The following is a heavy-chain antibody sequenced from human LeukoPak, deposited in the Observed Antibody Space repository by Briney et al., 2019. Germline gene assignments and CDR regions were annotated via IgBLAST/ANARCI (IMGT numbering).Heavy chain of an antibody. Sequence: PSETLSLTCTVSGGSISSYYWSWIRQPPGKGLEWIGYIYYSGSTNYNPSLKSRVTISVDTSKNQFSLKLSSVTAADTAVYYCARDRGYSYAIDYWGQGTLVTVSS. CDR3: ARDRGYSYAIDY. CDR2: IYYSGST. V-gene: IGHV4-59*12. CDR1: GGSISSYY. J-gene: IGHJ4*02. D-gene: IGHD5-18*01.